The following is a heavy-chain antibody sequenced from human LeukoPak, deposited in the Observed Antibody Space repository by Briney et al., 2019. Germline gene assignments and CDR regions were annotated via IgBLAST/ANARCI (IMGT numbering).Heavy chain of an antibody. V-gene: IGHV3-48*02. CDR1: GFTFSTYS. D-gene: IGHD3-10*01. Sequence: GGSLRLSCTASGFTFSTYSMIWVRQAPGKGLEWVSYIRSSSSTIYYADSVQGRFTISRDNAENSLSLQMNSLRDEDTAVYYCARVNYYALDYWGQGTLVTVSS. CDR3: ARVNYYALDY. CDR2: IRSSSSTI. J-gene: IGHJ4*02.